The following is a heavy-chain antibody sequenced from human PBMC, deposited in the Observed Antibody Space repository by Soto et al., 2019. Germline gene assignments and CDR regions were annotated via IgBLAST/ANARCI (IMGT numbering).Heavy chain of an antibody. CDR1: GSTFTSYG. Sequence: GGFLRPSCAVFGSTFTSYGMHWGRRAPGKGLKWVAVISYNGSNKYDTNSVKGRFTISRDNSKNTLYLQMNRLRAEDAAVYYCAKGFDTANTTYYYCAMDVWGQGTTVTVSS. D-gene: IGHD4-17*01. J-gene: IGHJ6*02. CDR3: AKGFDTANTTYYYCAMDV. V-gene: IGHV3-30*18. CDR2: ISYNGSNK.